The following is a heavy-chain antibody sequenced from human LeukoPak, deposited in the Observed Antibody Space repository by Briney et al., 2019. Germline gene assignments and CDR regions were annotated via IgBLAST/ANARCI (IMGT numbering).Heavy chain of an antibody. V-gene: IGHV3-53*01. CDR1: GFTVSSNY. J-gene: IGHJ4*02. CDR3: ARESSRREPDS. CDR2: ITSGGST. D-gene: IGHD1-14*01. Sequence: GGSLRLSCAASGFTVSSNYMSWVRQAPGKGLEWVSVITSGGSTYYAYSVQGRFTISRDNSKNTLYLQMNSLRAEDPAVYYCARESSRREPDSGGQGTLVPVPS.